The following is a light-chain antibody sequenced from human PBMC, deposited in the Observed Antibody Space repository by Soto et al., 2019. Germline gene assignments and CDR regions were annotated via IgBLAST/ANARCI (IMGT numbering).Light chain of an antibody. CDR3: QQRHMWPIT. V-gene: IGKV3-11*01. Sequence: EVVLTQSPVTLSLSPGERATLSCRASQSFRGLLAWYQQKPGQAPRLLIYDAYNRATGIPPRFSGSGSGTDFTLTISSLVPEDSAVSYCQQRHMWPITFGQGTRLEIK. CDR1: QSFRGL. CDR2: DAY. J-gene: IGKJ5*01.